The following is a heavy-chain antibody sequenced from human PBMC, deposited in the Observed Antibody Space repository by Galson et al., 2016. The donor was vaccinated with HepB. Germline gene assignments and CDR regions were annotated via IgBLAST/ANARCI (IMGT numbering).Heavy chain of an antibody. CDR3: ARDDYFRLGY. V-gene: IGHV3-23*01. CDR1: GFAFRTYS. D-gene: IGHD3-16*01. J-gene: IGHJ6*02. Sequence: SLRLSCAASGFAFRTYSMNWVRQTPGKGLEWVSSISGSGGRIYYADSVKGRFTISRDNSKNTLYLQMNSLRDEDTAVYYCARDDYFRLGYWGQGTTVTVSS. CDR2: ISGSGGRI.